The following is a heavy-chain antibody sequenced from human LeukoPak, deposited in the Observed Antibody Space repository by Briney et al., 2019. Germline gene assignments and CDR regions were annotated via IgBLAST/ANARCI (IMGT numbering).Heavy chain of an antibody. CDR3: AKLHNLNSDY. CDR1: GFTFSSYW. D-gene: IGHD1-14*01. V-gene: IGHV3-23*01. J-gene: IGHJ4*02. Sequence: GGSLRSSGEASGFTFSSYWMSWVRQAPGKGLEWVSTISGSGGSTYYAGSVKGRFTISRDNSKNTLYLQMNSLRAEDTAVYYCAKLHNLNSDYWGQGTLVTVSS. CDR2: ISGSGGST.